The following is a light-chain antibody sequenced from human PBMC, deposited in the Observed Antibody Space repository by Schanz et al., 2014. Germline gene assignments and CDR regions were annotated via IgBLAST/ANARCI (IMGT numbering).Light chain of an antibody. Sequence: QSVVTQPPSASGTPGQRVTISCSGSWSNIARNTVNWYQQLPGTAPKLLIYSNNERPSGVPDRFSGSKSGISASLAISGLRSEDEADYYCAAWDDSLGVVFGGGTKLTVL. V-gene: IGLV1-47*02. CDR2: SNN. J-gene: IGLJ2*01. CDR1: WSNIARNT. CDR3: AAWDDSLGVV.